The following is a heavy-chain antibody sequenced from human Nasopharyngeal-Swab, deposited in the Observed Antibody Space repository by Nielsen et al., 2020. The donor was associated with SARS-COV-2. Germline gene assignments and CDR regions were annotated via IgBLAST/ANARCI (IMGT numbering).Heavy chain of an antibody. D-gene: IGHD2-15*01. CDR2: IYSGGST. V-gene: IGHV3-66*01. CDR1: GFTVSSNY. Sequence: GESLKISCAASGFTVSSNYMSWVRQAPGKGLEWVSVIYSGGSTYYADPVKGRFTISRDNSKNTLYLQMNSLRAEDTAVYYCATSLLGYCSGGSCYAYYGMDVWGQGTTVTVSS. CDR3: ATSLLGYCSGGSCYAYYGMDV. J-gene: IGHJ6*02.